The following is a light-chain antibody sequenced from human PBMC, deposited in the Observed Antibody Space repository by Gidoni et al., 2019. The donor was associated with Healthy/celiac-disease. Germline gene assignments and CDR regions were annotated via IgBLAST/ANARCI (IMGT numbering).Light chain of an antibody. CDR1: QGISNY. CDR3: QQYYTYPLG. V-gene: IGKV1-16*01. CDR2: AAS. Sequence: DIQMTHSPSALSASIGDRVTITCRASQGISNYLAWFQQKPGKAPKSLIYAASNLQSGVPSRFSGSGSGTDFTLTISSLQPEDSATYYCQQYYTYPLGFGGGTKVEIQ. J-gene: IGKJ4*01.